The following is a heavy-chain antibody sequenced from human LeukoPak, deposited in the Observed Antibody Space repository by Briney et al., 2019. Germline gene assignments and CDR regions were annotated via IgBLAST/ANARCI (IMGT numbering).Heavy chain of an antibody. CDR3: ARGPFVVVTAIPDYFDY. CDR1: EGTFSSNA. Sequence: SVKVSCKASEGTFSSNAIGGGRKAPGQGLKWMGGIIPIFGTANYAQKFQGRVTITADKSTSTAYMELSSLRSEDTAVYYCARGPFVVVTAIPDYFDYWGQGTLVTVSS. V-gene: IGHV1-69*06. J-gene: IGHJ4*02. D-gene: IGHD2-21*02. CDR2: IIPIFGTA.